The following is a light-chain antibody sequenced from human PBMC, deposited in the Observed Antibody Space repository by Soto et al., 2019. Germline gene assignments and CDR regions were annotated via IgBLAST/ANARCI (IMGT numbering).Light chain of an antibody. CDR2: WAS. CDR3: QQYYSTPRT. Sequence: DIVMTQSPDSLAVSLGERATINCKSSQSVLYSFNNNNYLAWYQQKPGQSPKLLIYWASTREFGVPDRFSGSGSGTDFTLTISSLQAEDVAVYYCQQYYSTPRTFGQGTKVE. J-gene: IGKJ1*01. CDR1: QSVLYSFNNNNY. V-gene: IGKV4-1*01.